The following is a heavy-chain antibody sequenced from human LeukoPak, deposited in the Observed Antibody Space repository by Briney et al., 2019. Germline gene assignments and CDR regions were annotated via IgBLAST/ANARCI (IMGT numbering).Heavy chain of an antibody. CDR1: GFTFSSYS. Sequence: SGGSLRLSCAASGFTFSSYSMNWVRQAPGKGLEWVSSISSSSSYIYYADSVKGRFTISSDNAKNSLYLQMNSLRAEDTAVYYCARELVSSIVVVTAMGYFDYWGQGTLVTVSS. J-gene: IGHJ4*02. CDR2: ISSSSSYI. D-gene: IGHD2-21*02. CDR3: ARELVSSIVVVTAMGYFDY. V-gene: IGHV3-21*01.